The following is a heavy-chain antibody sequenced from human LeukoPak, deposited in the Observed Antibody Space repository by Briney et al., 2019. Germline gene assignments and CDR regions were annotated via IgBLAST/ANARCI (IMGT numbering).Heavy chain of an antibody. V-gene: IGHV3-43D*03. D-gene: IGHD4-23*01. CDR1: GFTFDDYA. J-gene: IGHJ6*02. CDR3: AKDILLRAVVKSYGMDV. Sequence: GGSLRLSCAASGFTFDDYAMHWVRQAPGKGLEWVSLISWDGGSTYYADSVKGRFTISRDNSKNSLYLQMNSLRAEDTALYYCAKDILLRAVVKSYGMDVWGQGTTVTVSS. CDR2: ISWDGGST.